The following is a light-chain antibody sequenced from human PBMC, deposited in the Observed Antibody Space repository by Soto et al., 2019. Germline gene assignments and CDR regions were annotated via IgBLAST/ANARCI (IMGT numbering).Light chain of an antibody. CDR3: QQYGSSGT. CDR2: GAS. V-gene: IGKV3-20*01. J-gene: IGKJ1*01. Sequence: EAVLTQSPVTLSLSPWERPTLSCRASQSVSNNYLAWYQQKPGQAPRLLIYGASNRATGIPDRFSGSGSGTDFTLTISRLEPEDFAVYYCQQYGSSGTFGQGTKVDIK. CDR1: QSVSNNY.